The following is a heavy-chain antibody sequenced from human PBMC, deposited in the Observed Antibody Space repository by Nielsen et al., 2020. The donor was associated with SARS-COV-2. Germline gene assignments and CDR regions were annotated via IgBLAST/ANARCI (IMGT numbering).Heavy chain of an antibody. Sequence: ASVKVSCKASGYTFTSYGISWVRQAPGQGLEWMGWISAYNGNTNYAQKFQGRVTITADESTSTAYMELSSLRSEDTAVYYCARDHSSGWYYFDYWGQGTLVTVSS. CDR3: ARDHSSGWYYFDY. CDR1: GYTFTSYG. D-gene: IGHD6-19*01. V-gene: IGHV1-18*01. CDR2: ISAYNGNT. J-gene: IGHJ4*02.